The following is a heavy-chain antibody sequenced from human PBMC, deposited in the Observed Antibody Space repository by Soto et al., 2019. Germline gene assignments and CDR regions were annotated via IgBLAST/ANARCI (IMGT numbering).Heavy chain of an antibody. Sequence: QVQLQQWGAGLLKPSETLSLTCAVYGGSFSGYYWSWIRQPPGKGLEWIGEINHSGSTNYNPSLKSRGTISVDTSKNQFSLKLSSVTAADTAVYYCARGLYYYDSSGYYPPYFVYWGQGTLVTVSS. J-gene: IGHJ4*02. V-gene: IGHV4-34*01. D-gene: IGHD3-22*01. CDR1: GGSFSGYY. CDR3: ARGLYYYDSSGYYPPYFVY. CDR2: INHSGST.